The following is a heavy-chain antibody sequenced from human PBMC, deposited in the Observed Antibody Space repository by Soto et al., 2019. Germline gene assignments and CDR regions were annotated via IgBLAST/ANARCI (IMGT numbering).Heavy chain of an antibody. CDR2: FDPEDGET. CDR1: GYTLTEFS. CDR3: SSAMTGTTEGLGY. D-gene: IGHD1-7*01. Sequence: ASVKVSCKVSGYTLTEFSMHWVRQAPGKGLEWMGTFDPEDGETLYAQKFQGRITMTEDTSTDTAYMEMSSLRSDDTAVYYCSSAMTGTTEGLGYWGDGTLVSVSS. J-gene: IGHJ4*01. V-gene: IGHV1-24*01.